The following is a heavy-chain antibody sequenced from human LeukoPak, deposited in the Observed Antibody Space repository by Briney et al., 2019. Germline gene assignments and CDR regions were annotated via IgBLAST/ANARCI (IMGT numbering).Heavy chain of an antibody. D-gene: IGHD6-13*01. CDR1: GFTFSSYE. J-gene: IGHJ2*01. CDR2: ISSSGSTI. CDR3: ARDWRNKYSNSWSRGEWYFDL. Sequence: GGSLRLSCAASGFTFSSYEMNWVRQAPGKGLEWVSYISSSGSTIYYADSVKGRFTISRDNARNSLYLQMNSLTAEDTAVYYCARDWRNKYSNSWSRGEWYFDLWGRGTLVTVSS. V-gene: IGHV3-48*03.